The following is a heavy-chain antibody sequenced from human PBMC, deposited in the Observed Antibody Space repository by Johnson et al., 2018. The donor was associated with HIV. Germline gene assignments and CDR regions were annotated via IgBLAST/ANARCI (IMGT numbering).Heavy chain of an antibody. CDR1: GFTFSRYA. CDR3: ARDGGAYCGGDCFSDAFDL. CDR2: ISYDGSNK. V-gene: IGHV3-30-3*01. Sequence: QVQLVESGGGVVQPGRSLRLSCAASGFTFSRYAMHWVRQAPGKGLEWVAVISYDGSNKYYADSVKGRFTISRDNSKNTLSLQMDSLRAEDTALYYCARDGGAYCGGDCFSDAFDLWGQGTMVTVSS. J-gene: IGHJ3*01. D-gene: IGHD2-21*02.